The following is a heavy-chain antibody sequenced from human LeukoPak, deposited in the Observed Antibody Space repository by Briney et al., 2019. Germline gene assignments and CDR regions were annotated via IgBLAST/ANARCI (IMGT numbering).Heavy chain of an antibody. Sequence: SETLSLTCAVYGGSFSGYYWSWIRQPPGKGLEWIGEINHSGSTNYNPSLKSRVTISVDTSKNQFSLRLSSVTAADTAVYYCARAGYYLDPWGQGTLVTVSS. D-gene: IGHD3-10*01. CDR2: INHSGST. J-gene: IGHJ5*02. CDR3: ARAGYYLDP. V-gene: IGHV4-34*01. CDR1: GGSFSGYY.